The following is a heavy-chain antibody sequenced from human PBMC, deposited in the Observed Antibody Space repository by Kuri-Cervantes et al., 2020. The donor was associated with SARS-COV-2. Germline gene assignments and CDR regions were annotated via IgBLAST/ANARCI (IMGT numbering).Heavy chain of an antibody. J-gene: IGHJ4*02. D-gene: IGHD6-6*01. CDR2: ISSNGGST. Sequence: GGSLRLSCAASGFTFSSYAMHWVRQAPGKGLEYVSAISSNGGSTYYADSVKGRFTISRDNSKNSLYLQMNSLRAEDTAVYYCARVPRSSSQTYWGQGTLVTVSS. CDR3: ARVPRSSSQTY. V-gene: IGHV3-64*02. CDR1: GFTFSSYA.